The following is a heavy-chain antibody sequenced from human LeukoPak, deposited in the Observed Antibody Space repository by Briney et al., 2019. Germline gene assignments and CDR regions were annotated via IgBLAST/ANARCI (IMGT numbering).Heavy chain of an antibody. V-gene: IGHV3-33*01. J-gene: IGHJ4*02. D-gene: IGHD3-3*01. CDR3: ARDGPHYDIDY. Sequence: PGGSLRLSCAASGFTFSGYGMHWFRQAPGKGLEWVAIIYSDGTNKYYADSVKGRFTISRENSKNMLYLQVNSLRAEDTGVYYCARDGPHYDIDYWGQGTLVTVSS. CDR1: GFTFSGYG. CDR2: IYSDGTNK.